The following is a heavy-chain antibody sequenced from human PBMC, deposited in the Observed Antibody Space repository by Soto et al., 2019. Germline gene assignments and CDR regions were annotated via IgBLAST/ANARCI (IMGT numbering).Heavy chain of an antibody. Sequence: QVQLVQSGAEVKKPGSSVKVSCKASGGTFRSYTISWVRQAPGQGLEWMGRIIPILGIANYAQKFQGRVTITADKATSTAYMELSSLRSEDTAVYYCARDRGDVSDSGGYATPLDYWGQGTLVTVSS. V-gene: IGHV1-69*08. J-gene: IGHJ4*02. D-gene: IGHD3-22*01. CDR1: GGTFRSYT. CDR3: ARDRGDVSDSGGYATPLDY. CDR2: IIPILGIA.